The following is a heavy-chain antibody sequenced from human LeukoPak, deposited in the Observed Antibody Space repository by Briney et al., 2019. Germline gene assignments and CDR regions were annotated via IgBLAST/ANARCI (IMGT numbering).Heavy chain of an antibody. J-gene: IGHJ4*02. CDR2: ISSNGGNT. CDR3: ARGRFDY. Sequence: GGSLRLSCAASGFTFSNYAMHWVRQAPGKGLEYVSAISSNGGNTYYANSVKGRFTIARDNSKNTVDLQMGRLRAEDTAVYYCARGRFDYWGQGTLVTVSS. CDR1: GFTFSNYA. V-gene: IGHV3-64*01. D-gene: IGHD3-10*01.